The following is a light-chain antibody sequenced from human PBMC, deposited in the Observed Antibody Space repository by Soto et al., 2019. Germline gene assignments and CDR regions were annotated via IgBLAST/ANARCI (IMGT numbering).Light chain of an antibody. CDR1: SSDVGGYNY. V-gene: IGLV2-8*01. J-gene: IGLJ2*01. CDR2: EVS. Sequence: QSALTQPPSASGSPGQSVTISCTGTSSDVGGYNYVSWYQQHPGKAPKLMIYEVSKRPSGVPDRFSGSKSGNTASLTVSGLQAEEEADYYCSSYAGSNLVVSGGGTKLTVL. CDR3: SSYAGSNLVV.